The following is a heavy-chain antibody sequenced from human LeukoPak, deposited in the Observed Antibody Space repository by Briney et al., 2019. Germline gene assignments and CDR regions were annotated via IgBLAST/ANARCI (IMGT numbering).Heavy chain of an antibody. V-gene: IGHV3-21*01. CDR3: ARGHWNFDNWFDP. D-gene: IGHD1-7*01. Sequence: GGSLRLSCAASGFTFSSYSMNWVRQAPGKGLEWVSSISSSSSYIYYADSVKGRFTISRDYAKNSLYLQMNSLRAEDTAVYYCARGHWNFDNWFDPWGQGTLVTVSS. CDR1: GFTFSSYS. J-gene: IGHJ5*02. CDR2: ISSSSSYI.